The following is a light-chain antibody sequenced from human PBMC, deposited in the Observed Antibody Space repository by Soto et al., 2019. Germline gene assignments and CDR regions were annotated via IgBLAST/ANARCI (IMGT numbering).Light chain of an antibody. J-gene: IGLJ1*01. CDR3: SSYTTSSTHV. CDR2: EVT. CDR1: SSDVGPYNY. V-gene: IGLV2-14*01. Sequence: QSVLTQPASVSGSPGQSITISCTGTSSDVGPYNYVSWYQHHPGKAPKLLIYEVTKRPSGVSNRFSGSKSGNTASLTISGLQAEDEADYYCSSYTTSSTHVFGTGTKVTVL.